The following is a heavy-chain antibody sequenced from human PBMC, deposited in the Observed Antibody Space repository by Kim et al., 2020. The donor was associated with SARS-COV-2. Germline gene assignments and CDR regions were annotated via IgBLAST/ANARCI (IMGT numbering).Heavy chain of an antibody. CDR1: GYNFTRYD. J-gene: IGHJ4*02. CDR2: MSPNSGKA. V-gene: IGHV1-8*01. D-gene: IGHD2-21*01. CDR3: ARASWSYCGGGSCYLLDDF. Sequence: ASVKVSCQASGYNFTRYDINWVRQAAGQGLEWMGWMSPNSGKAGYGQKFQGRVTMTSNISTSTVYMELTSLTSADTATYYCARASWSYCGGGSCYLLDDFWGQGTRVTVSS.